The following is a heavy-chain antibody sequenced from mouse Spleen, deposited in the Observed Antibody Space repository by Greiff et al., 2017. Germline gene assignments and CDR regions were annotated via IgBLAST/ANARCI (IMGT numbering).Heavy chain of an antibody. Sequence: VQLKETGPGLVAPSQSLSITCTVSGFSLTSYGVHWVRQPPGKGLEWLVVIWSDGSTNYNSALKSRLSISKDNSKSQVFLKMNSLQTDDTAMYYCARHFTGDYAMDYWGQGTSVTVSS. CDR3: ARHFTGDYAMDY. V-gene: IGHV2-6-1*01. D-gene: IGHD4-1*01. CDR2: IWSDGST. CDR1: GFSLTSYG. J-gene: IGHJ4*01.